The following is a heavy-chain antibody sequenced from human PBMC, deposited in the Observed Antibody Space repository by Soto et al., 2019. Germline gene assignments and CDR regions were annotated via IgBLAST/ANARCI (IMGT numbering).Heavy chain of an antibody. CDR3: ARDGSSYYDSSGYSDDAFDI. Sequence: QVQLVESGGGVVQPGRSLRLSCAASGFTFSSYGMHWVRQAPGKGLEWVAVIWYDGSNKHYADSVKGRFTISRDNSKNTLYLQMNSLRAEDTAVYYCARDGSSYYDSSGYSDDAFDIWGQGTMVTVSS. CDR2: IWYDGSNK. V-gene: IGHV3-33*01. CDR1: GFTFSSYG. J-gene: IGHJ3*02. D-gene: IGHD3-22*01.